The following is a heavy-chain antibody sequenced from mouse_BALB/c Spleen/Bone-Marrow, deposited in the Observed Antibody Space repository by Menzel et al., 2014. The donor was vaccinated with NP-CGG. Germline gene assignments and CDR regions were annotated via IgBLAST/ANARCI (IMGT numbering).Heavy chain of an antibody. CDR1: GYAFTTYL. J-gene: IGHJ2*01. CDR3: ARRIYYAMGC. D-gene: IGHD2-1*01. Sequence: QVQLQQSGAELVRPGTSVKGSCKASGYAFTTYLIEWVKQRPGQGLEWIGVLNTGGGGTNYNEKFKGKATLTADKSSSTDYMQLSSLTSDVSALYFCARRIYYAMGCWGQGTPLTVSS. V-gene: IGHV1-54*01. CDR2: LNTGGGGT.